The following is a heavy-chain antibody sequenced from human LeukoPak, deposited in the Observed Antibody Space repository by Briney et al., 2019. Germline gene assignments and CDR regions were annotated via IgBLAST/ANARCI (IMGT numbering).Heavy chain of an antibody. Sequence: SETLSLTCTVSSGSISNYDWSWIRQPAGKGLEWIGRIYTSGSTNYNPSLKSRVTMSVDTSKKQFSLKLSSVTAADTAVYYCARLTSSWYQDWYFDLWGRGTLVAVSS. CDR2: IYTSGST. V-gene: IGHV4-4*07. CDR1: SGSISNYD. J-gene: IGHJ2*01. D-gene: IGHD6-13*01. CDR3: ARLTSSWYQDWYFDL.